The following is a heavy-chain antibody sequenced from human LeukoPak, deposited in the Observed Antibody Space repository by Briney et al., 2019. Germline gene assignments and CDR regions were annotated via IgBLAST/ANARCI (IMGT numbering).Heavy chain of an antibody. D-gene: IGHD3-10*01. Sequence: SETLSLTCTVSGDSISSGDYYWSRIRQPARKGLEWIGRIPSSGSTNYNPSLKSRVTISVDTSKNQFSLKLSSVTAADTAVYYCAASVWFGELIDSPWGQGTLVTVSS. CDR3: AASVWFGELIDSP. CDR2: IPSSGST. CDR1: GDSISSGDYY. V-gene: IGHV4-61*02. J-gene: IGHJ5*02.